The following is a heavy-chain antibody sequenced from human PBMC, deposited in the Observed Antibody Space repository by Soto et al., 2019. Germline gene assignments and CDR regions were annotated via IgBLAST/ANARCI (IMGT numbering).Heavy chain of an antibody. J-gene: IGHJ6*02. D-gene: IGHD6-19*01. CDR1: GFTFSSYG. CDR3: AKDLRTLSSGWYLAYYYYGMDV. CDR2: ISYDGSNK. Sequence: PGGSLRLSCAASGFTFSSYGMHWVRQAPGKGLEWVAVISYDGSNKYYADSVKGRFTISRDNSKNTLYLQMNSLRAEDTAVYYCAKDLRTLSSGWYLAYYYYGMDVWGQGTTVTV. V-gene: IGHV3-30*18.